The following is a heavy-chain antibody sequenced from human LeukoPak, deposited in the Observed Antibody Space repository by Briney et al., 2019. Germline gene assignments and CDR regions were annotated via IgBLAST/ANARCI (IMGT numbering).Heavy chain of an antibody. Sequence: GGSLRLSCAASGFTFSNAWMSWVRQAPGKGLEWVGRIKSKTDGGTTDYAAPVKGRFTISRDDSKNTLYLQMNSLKTEDTAVYYCTTAPRGMVVSDAFDIWGQGTMVTVSS. CDR1: GFTFSNAW. CDR3: TTAPRGMVVSDAFDI. J-gene: IGHJ3*02. CDR2: IKSKTDGGTT. D-gene: IGHD2-15*01. V-gene: IGHV3-15*01.